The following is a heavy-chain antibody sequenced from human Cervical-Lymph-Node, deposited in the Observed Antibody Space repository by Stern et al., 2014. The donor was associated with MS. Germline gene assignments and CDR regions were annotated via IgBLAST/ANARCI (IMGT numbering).Heavy chain of an antibody. Sequence: QLVESGAEVKKPGESLKISCKGSGYSFTTYWIGWVRQMPGKGLEWMGIIYPGDPDTRYSPSLQGQVTISADKTISPAYLQWSSLKASDTAIYYCARGVSSSGGWYRDYWGQGTLVTVSS. D-gene: IGHD6-19*01. CDR1: GYSFTTYW. CDR2: IYPGDPDT. V-gene: IGHV5-51*03. J-gene: IGHJ4*02. CDR3: ARGVSSSGGWYRDY.